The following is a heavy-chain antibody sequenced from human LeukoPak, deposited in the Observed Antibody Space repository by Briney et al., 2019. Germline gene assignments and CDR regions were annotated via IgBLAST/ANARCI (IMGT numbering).Heavy chain of an antibody. CDR1: GGTFSSYA. Sequence: GASVKVSCKASGGTFSSYAISWVRQAPGQGLEWMGRIIPILGIANYAQKFQGRVTITADKSTSTAYMELSSLRSEDTAVYYCARASHALVVVPAAPLGPWGQGNL. D-gene: IGHD2-2*01. CDR3: ARASHALVVVPAAPLGP. V-gene: IGHV1-69*04. CDR2: IIPILGIA. J-gene: IGHJ5*02.